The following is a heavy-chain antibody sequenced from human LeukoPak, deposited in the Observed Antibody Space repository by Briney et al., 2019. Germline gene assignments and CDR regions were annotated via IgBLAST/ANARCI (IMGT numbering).Heavy chain of an antibody. CDR3: ARGSSIAVAGRGLPY. CDR1: GGSFSGYY. Sequence: SETLSLTCAVYGGSFSGYYWSWIRQPPGKGLEWIGEINHSGSTNYNPSLKSRVTISVDTSKNQFSLKLSSVTAADTAVYYCARGSSIAVAGRGLPYWGQGTLVTVSS. V-gene: IGHV4-34*01. CDR2: INHSGST. J-gene: IGHJ4*02. D-gene: IGHD6-19*01.